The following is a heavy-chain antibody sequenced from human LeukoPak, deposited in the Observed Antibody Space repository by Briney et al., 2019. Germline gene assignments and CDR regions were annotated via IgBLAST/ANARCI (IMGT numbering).Heavy chain of an antibody. Sequence: SVTVSCTASGGTFNNFAISWVRQAPGQGLEWVGGIIPMSGTANYAQKFQGRVTITADESTSTAYMELSSLRSEDTAIYYCASPVKYYDTWSGYPPFDYWGQGTLVTVSS. CDR3: ASPVKYYDTWSGYPPFDY. D-gene: IGHD3-3*01. J-gene: IGHJ4*02. V-gene: IGHV1-69*13. CDR2: IIPMSGTA. CDR1: GGTFNNFA.